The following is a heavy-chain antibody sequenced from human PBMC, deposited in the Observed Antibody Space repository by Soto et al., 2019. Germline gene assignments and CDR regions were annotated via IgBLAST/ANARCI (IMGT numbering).Heavy chain of an antibody. Sequence: GGSLRLSCAASGFTFRTYAMSWVRQAPGKGLEWVSAIRASGDRTYFADSVKGRFTISRDNSKNTLYLQMHSLRAEDTAIYYCEKDANWEDHYWGQGTLVTVSS. J-gene: IGHJ4*02. CDR1: GFTFRTYA. V-gene: IGHV3-23*01. CDR3: EKDANWEDHY. D-gene: IGHD1-1*01. CDR2: IRASGDRT.